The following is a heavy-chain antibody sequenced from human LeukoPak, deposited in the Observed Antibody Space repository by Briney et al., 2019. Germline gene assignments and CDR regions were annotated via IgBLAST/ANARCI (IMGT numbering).Heavy chain of an antibody. D-gene: IGHD2-15*01. CDR2: INHSGSP. J-gene: IGHJ1*01. CDR1: GGSFSGYY. V-gene: IGHV4-34*01. CDR3: ARRLLGYCSGGSCYSGYFQH. Sequence: PSETLSLTCAVYGGSFSGYYWSWIRQPPGKGLEGIGEINHSGSPNYNPSLKSRVTISVDTSKNQFSLKLSSVTAADTAVYYCARRLLGYCSGGSCYSGYFQHWGQGTLVTVSS.